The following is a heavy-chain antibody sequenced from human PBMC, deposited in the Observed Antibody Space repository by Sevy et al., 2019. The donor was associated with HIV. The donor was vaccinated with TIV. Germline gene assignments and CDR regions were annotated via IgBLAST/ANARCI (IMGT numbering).Heavy chain of an antibody. J-gene: IGHJ3*02. Sequence: GGSLRLSCAASGFTFSSYWMSWVRQAPGKGLEWVANIKQDGSEKYYVDSVKGRFTISRDNAKNSLYLQMNSLGAEDTAVYYCARASGYYYRDAFDIWGQGTMVTVSS. D-gene: IGHD3-22*01. CDR2: IKQDGSEK. CDR1: GFTFSSYW. CDR3: ARASGYYYRDAFDI. V-gene: IGHV3-7*01.